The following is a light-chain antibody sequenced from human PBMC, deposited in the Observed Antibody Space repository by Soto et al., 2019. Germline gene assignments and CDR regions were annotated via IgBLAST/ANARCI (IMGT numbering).Light chain of an antibody. J-gene: IGKJ1*01. V-gene: IGKV1-39*01. CDR3: QQSFYAPPT. CDR1: QNVRTY. CDR2: EAS. Sequence: DIQVTQSPSSLSVSVGDRVTISCRTSQNVRTYLSWYHQKPGKAPKLLIFEASDLQTGVPSRFSGSGSGTDFSLTITSLQPEDFATYYCQQSFYAPPTFGQGTKVEIK.